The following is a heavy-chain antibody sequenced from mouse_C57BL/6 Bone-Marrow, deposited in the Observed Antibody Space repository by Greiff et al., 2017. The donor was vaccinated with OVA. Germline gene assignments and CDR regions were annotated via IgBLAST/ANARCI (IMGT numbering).Heavy chain of an antibody. J-gene: IGHJ4*01. CDR2: IDPSDSYT. CDR3: AREGYSYAMDY. Sequence: QVQLQQPGAELVRPGTSVKLSCKASGYTFTSYWMHWVKQRPGQGLEWIGVIDPSDSYTNYNQKFKGKATLTVDTSSSTAYMQLSSLTSEDSAVYDGAREGYSYAMDYWGQGTSVTVSS. CDR1: GYTFTSYW. D-gene: IGHD2-3*01. V-gene: IGHV1-59*01.